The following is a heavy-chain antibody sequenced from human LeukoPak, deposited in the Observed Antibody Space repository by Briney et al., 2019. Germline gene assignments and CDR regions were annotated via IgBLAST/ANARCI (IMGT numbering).Heavy chain of an antibody. CDR3: AKRSGYGSGSFDP. Sequence: PGGSLRLSCAASGFTSSSYAMSWVRHAPGKGLEWVSVISGSGGSTYYADSVKGRFTISRDNSKNTLYLQMNSVRAEDTAVYYCAKRSGYGSGSFDPWGQGSLVTVSS. V-gene: IGHV3-23*01. D-gene: IGHD3-10*01. CDR2: ISGSGGST. CDR1: GFTSSSYA. J-gene: IGHJ5*02.